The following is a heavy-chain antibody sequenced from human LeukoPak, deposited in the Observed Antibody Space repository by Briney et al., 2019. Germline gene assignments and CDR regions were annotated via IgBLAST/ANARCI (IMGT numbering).Heavy chain of an antibody. J-gene: IGHJ4*02. CDR3: ARDLGALDY. CDR1: GFTFSSYS. CDR2: ISSSGSYI. Sequence: GGSLRLSCAASGFTFSSYSMNWVRQAPGKGLEWVSSISSSGSYIYYADSVKGRFTISRDNAKNSLYLQMNSLRAEDTAVYYCARDLGALDYWGQGTLVTVSS. V-gene: IGHV3-21*01.